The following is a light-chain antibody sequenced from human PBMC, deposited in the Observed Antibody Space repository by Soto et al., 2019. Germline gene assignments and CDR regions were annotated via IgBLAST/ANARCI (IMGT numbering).Light chain of an antibody. CDR2: KAS. V-gene: IGKV1-5*03. CDR3: QQLNSYPS. J-gene: IGKJ5*01. Sequence: DIQITQSPSTLSASVGDRVTITFRASQSISSWLAWYQQKPGKAPKLLIYKASSLESGVPSRFSGSGSGTDFTLTISSLQPEDFATYYCQQLNSYPSFGQGTRLEIK. CDR1: QSISSW.